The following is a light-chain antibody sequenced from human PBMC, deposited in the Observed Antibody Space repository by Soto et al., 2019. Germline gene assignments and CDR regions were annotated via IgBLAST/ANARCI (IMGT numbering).Light chain of an antibody. J-gene: IGLJ3*02. Sequence: QSVLTQPPSASGTPGQRVTISCSGSSSNIGSNTVNWYQQLPGTAPKLLIYGNNQRPSGVPDRFSGSKSGTSASLAISGLQSEDEADYHCTTWDDSLKGRVFGGGTKLTVL. CDR3: TTWDDSLKGRV. CDR1: SSNIGSNT. CDR2: GNN. V-gene: IGLV1-44*01.